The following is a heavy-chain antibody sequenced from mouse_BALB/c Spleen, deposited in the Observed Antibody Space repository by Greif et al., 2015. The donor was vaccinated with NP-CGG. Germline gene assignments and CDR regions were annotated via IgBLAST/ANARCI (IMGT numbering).Heavy chain of an antibody. D-gene: IGHD1-1*01. V-gene: IGHV5-6-5*01. CDR3: AREGDYGSTYRAWFAY. CDR1: GFTFSSYA. CDR2: ISSGGST. J-gene: IGHJ3*01. Sequence: EVKLVESGGGFMKPGGSLKLSCAASGFTFSSYAMSWVRQTPEKRLDWVASISSGGSTYYPDTVKGRFTIPRDTARNILYLQLSSLRSEDTAMYYCAREGDYGSTYRAWFAYWGQGTLVTVSA.